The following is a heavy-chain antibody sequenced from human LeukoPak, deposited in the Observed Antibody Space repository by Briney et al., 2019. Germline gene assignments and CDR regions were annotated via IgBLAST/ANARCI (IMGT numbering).Heavy chain of an antibody. CDR2: IIPIFGTA. CDR1: GGTFSSYA. CDR3: ARGIEMATIRYYFDY. V-gene: IGHV1-69*01. Sequence: ASVKVSCKASGGTFSSYAISWVRQAPGQGLEWMGGIIPIFGTANYAQKFQGRVTITADEPTSTAYMELSSLRSEDTAVYYCARGIEMATIRYYFDYWGQGTLVTVSS. D-gene: IGHD5-24*01. J-gene: IGHJ4*02.